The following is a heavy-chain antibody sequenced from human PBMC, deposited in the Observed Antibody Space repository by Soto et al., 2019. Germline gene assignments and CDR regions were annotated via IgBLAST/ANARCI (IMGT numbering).Heavy chain of an antibody. D-gene: IGHD3-9*01. V-gene: IGHV1-18*01. Sequence: QVQLVQSGAEVKKPAASGKVSCKASAYTFTSYGISCVRQAPGQGIEWMGWISAYNGNTNYAQKLQGRVTMTTNTSTSTAYMERRSMRSDDTAVYFCARAPREVALYFHFHRYNWFDSWGHGTLVTVSS. J-gene: IGHJ5*01. CDR3: ARAPREVALYFHFHRYNWFDS. CDR2: ISAYNGNT. CDR1: AYTFTSYG.